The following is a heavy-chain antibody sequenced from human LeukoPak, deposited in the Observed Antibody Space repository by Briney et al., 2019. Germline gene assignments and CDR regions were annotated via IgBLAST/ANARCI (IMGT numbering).Heavy chain of an antibody. CDR3: ARDQSGARGGYYPTSHYYYYYYMDV. Sequence: PSQTLSLTCTVSGGSISSGSYYWSWIRQPAGKGLEWIGRIYTSGGTNYNPSLKSRVTISVDTSKNQFSLKLSSVTAADTAVYYCARDQSGARGGYYPTSHYYYYYYMDVWGKGTTVTVSS. V-gene: IGHV4-61*02. D-gene: IGHD3-3*01. CDR2: IYTSGGT. J-gene: IGHJ6*03. CDR1: GGSISSGSYY.